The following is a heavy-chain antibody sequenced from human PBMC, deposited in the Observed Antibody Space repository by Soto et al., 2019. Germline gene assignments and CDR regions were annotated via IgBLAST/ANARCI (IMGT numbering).Heavy chain of an antibody. D-gene: IGHD1-26*01. V-gene: IGHV4-34*01. CDR1: GGSFSGYY. CDR3: ARGAPSVGSSKGVDY. J-gene: IGHJ4*02. CDR2: INHSGST. Sequence: SETLSLNCAVYGGSFSGYYWSWIRQPPGKGLEWIGEINHSGSTNYNPSLKSRVTISVDTSKNQFSLKLSSVTAADTAVYYCARGAPSVGSSKGVDYWGQGTLVTVSS.